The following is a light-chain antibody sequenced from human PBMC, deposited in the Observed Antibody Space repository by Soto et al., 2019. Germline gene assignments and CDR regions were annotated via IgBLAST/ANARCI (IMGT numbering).Light chain of an antibody. CDR1: QSVRSN. Sequence: EIVMTQSPATLSVSPGERATLSCRASQSVRSNLAWYQQKPGQTPRLFIYGASTRATGIPARFSGSGSGTEFTLTISSLQSEDFAVYDCQQYNNWPRAFGQGTKVEIK. CDR2: GAS. CDR3: QQYNNWPRA. J-gene: IGKJ1*01. V-gene: IGKV3-15*01.